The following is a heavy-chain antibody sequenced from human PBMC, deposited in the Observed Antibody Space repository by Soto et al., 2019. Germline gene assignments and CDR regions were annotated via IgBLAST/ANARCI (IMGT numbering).Heavy chain of an antibody. CDR3: AREWGLLPYYVMNV. Sequence: SETLSLTCIVSGDSVTSGSYYWAWLRQPPGKGLEWIGYISYTGRTKYNPSLQSRVTISVDTSKNDFSLNLSSVTAADTAVYFCAREWGLLPYYVMNVWGHGTAVTVSS. CDR1: GDSVTSGSYY. V-gene: IGHV4-61*03. D-gene: IGHD7-27*01. J-gene: IGHJ6*02. CDR2: ISYTGRT.